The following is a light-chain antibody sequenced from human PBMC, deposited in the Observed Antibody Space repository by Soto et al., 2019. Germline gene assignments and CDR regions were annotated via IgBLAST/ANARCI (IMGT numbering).Light chain of an antibody. CDR1: RDDVGGYNY. V-gene: IGLV2-23*02. CDR2: EVY. Sequence: QSVLTQPPSASGSPGQSVTISCTGTRDDVGGYNYVSWFQHHPGKAPKLMIYEVYKRPSGVSNRFSGSKSGNTASLTISGLQAEDEADYYCCSYAGSSSYVFGTGTKVTVL. CDR3: CSYAGSSSYV. J-gene: IGLJ1*01.